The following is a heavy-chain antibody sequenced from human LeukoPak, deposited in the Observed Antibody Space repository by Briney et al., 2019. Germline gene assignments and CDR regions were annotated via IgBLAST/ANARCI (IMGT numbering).Heavy chain of an antibody. CDR3: ARWLQSPSLYFDS. CDR2: IYYSGST. Sequence: SETLSLTCTVSGGSISSSSYYWGWIRQPPGKGLEWIGSIYYSGSTYYNPSLKSRATISVDTSKNQFSLKLSSVTAADTAVYYCARWLQSPSLYFDSWGQGTLVTVSS. CDR1: GGSISSSSYY. V-gene: IGHV4-39*07. D-gene: IGHD5-24*01. J-gene: IGHJ4*02.